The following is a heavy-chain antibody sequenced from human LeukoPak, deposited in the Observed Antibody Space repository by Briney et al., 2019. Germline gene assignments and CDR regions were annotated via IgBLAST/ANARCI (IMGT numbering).Heavy chain of an antibody. Sequence: ASVKVSCKASGYTFTSYGISWVRQAPGQGLEWMGWISAYNGNTNYAQKLQGRVTMTTDTSTSTAYMELRSLRSDDTAVYYCARDRYKSNRYNWNSQAPFDYWGQGTLVTVSS. D-gene: IGHD1-7*01. CDR2: ISAYNGNT. CDR1: GYTFTSYG. CDR3: ARDRYKSNRYNWNSQAPFDY. J-gene: IGHJ4*02. V-gene: IGHV1-18*01.